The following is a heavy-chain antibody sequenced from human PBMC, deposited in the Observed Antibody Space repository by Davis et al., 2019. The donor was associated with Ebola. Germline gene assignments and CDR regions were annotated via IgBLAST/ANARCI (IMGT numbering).Heavy chain of an antibody. CDR2: IRSKANSYAT. Sequence: GGSLRLSCAASGFTFSGSAMHWVRQASGKGLEWVGRIRSKANSYATAYAASVKGRFTISRDESKNTAYLQMNSLKTEDTAVYYCTSTDRTFDYWGQGTLVTVSS. J-gene: IGHJ4*02. CDR1: GFTFSGSA. V-gene: IGHV3-73*01. CDR3: TSTDRTFDY. D-gene: IGHD1-14*01.